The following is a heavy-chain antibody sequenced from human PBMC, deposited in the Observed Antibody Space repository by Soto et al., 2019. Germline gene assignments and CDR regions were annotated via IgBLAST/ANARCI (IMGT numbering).Heavy chain of an antibody. D-gene: IGHD1-20*01. Sequence: SETLSLTCAVYGGSFSGYYWSWIRQPPGKGLEWIGEINHSGSTNYNPSLKSRVTISVDTSKNQFSLKLSSVTAADTAVYYCARGSSRYNWNAQYGMDVWGQGTTVTVSS. V-gene: IGHV4-34*01. CDR1: GGSFSGYY. CDR2: INHSGST. J-gene: IGHJ6*02. CDR3: ARGSSRYNWNAQYGMDV.